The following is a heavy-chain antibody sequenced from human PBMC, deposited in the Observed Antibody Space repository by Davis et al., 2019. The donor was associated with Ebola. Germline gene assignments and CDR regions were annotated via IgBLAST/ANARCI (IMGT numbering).Heavy chain of an antibody. CDR2: ISYDGSNK. Sequence: PGGSLRLSCAASGFTFSSYGMHWVRQAPGKGLEWVAVISYDGSNKYYADSVKGRFTISRDNSKNTLYLQMNSLRAEDTAVYYCAKDRPTFDWLFSAGMDVWGQGTTVTVSS. V-gene: IGHV3-30*18. D-gene: IGHD3-9*01. CDR3: AKDRPTFDWLFSAGMDV. J-gene: IGHJ6*01. CDR1: GFTFSSYG.